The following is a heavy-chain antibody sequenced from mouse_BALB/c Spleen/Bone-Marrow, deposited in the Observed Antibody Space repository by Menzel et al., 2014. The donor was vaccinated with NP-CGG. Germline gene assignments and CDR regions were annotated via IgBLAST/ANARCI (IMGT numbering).Heavy chain of an antibody. Sequence: EVKLLESGGGLVQPGGSLRLSCAPSGFTFSDFYMEWVRQPPGKRLEWIAASRNRRNDYTTEYSASVKGRFIVSRDTSQSILYLQMNALRAEDTAIYYCARDAGRGNFDYWCQGTTLTVSS. J-gene: IGHJ2*01. CDR1: GFTFSDFY. CDR2: SRNRRNDYTT. V-gene: IGHV7-1*02. CDR3: ARDAGRGNFDY. D-gene: IGHD4-1*01.